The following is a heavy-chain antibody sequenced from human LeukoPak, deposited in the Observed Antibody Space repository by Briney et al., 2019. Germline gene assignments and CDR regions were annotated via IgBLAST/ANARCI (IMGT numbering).Heavy chain of an antibody. J-gene: IGHJ4*02. CDR3: ARCDGSGSYYIWGSYYFDY. Sequence: PGGSLRLSCAASGFTFSGSALHWVRQASGKGLEWVGRIRSTANGYATAYAASVKGRFTISRDDSKNTAYLQMNSLRAEDTAVYYCARCDGSGSYYIWGSYYFDYWGQGTLVTVSS. V-gene: IGHV3-73*01. D-gene: IGHD3-10*01. CDR1: GFTFSGSA. CDR2: IRSTANGYAT.